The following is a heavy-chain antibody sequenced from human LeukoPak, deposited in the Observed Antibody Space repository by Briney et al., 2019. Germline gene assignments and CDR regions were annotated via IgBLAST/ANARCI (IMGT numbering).Heavy chain of an antibody. CDR1: GGSISSSSYY. J-gene: IGHJ4*02. CDR2: INHSGST. Sequence: SETLSLTCTVSGGSISSSSYYWSWIRQPPGMGLEWIGEINHSGSTNYNPSLKSRVTISVDTSKNQFSLKLSSVTAADTAVYYCARGTGFSDYWGQGTLVTVSS. CDR3: ARGTGFSDY. D-gene: IGHD3-9*01. V-gene: IGHV4-39*07.